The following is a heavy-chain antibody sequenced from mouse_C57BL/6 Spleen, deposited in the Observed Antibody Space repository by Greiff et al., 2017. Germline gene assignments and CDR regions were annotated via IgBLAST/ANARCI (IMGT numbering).Heavy chain of an antibody. CDR1: GFNIKDYY. CDR2: IDPEDGDT. D-gene: IGHD1-1*01. J-gene: IGHJ3*01. Sequence: VQLQQSGAELVRPGASVKLSCTASGFNIKDYYMHWVKQRPEQGLEWIGRIDPEDGDTEYAPKFQGKATMTADTSSNTAYLQLSSLTSEDTAVYYCTSLYYYGSSAWFAYWGQGTLVTVSA. V-gene: IGHV14-1*01. CDR3: TSLYYYGSSAWFAY.